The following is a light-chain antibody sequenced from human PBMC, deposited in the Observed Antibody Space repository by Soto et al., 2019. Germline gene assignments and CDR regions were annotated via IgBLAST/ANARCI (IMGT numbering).Light chain of an antibody. J-gene: IGLJ3*02. CDR1: TGAVTSGHY. Sequence: QAVVTQEPSLTVSPGGTVTLTCGSSTGAVTSGHYPYWFQQKPGQAPRTLIYDTSNKHSWTPARFSGSLLGGKAALTLSGAQPEDEDEYYCLLSYSGARSGVLGGGTKLTVL. CDR3: LLSYSGARSGV. V-gene: IGLV7-46*01. CDR2: DTS.